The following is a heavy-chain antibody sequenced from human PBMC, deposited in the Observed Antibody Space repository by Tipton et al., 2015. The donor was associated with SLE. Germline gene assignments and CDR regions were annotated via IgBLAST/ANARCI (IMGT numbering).Heavy chain of an antibody. CDR2: ISTGSDYI. Sequence: SLRLSCAASGFSFSSYGMHWVRLAPGKGLEWVSSISTGSDYIYYADSVKGRFAISRDNTRNSLFLQMNSLRAEDTAVYYCARATNDYYFYGMDVWGQGTTVTVSS. J-gene: IGHJ6*02. CDR1: GFSFSSYG. CDR3: ARATNDYYFYGMDV. V-gene: IGHV3-21*01.